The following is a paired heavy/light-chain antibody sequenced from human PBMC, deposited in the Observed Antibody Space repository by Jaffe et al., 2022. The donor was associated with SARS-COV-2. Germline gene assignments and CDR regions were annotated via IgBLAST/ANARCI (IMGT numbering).Light chain of an antibody. CDR1: SLRGYY. J-gene: IGLJ3*02. CDR2: DQN. V-gene: IGLV3-19*01. CDR3: SSRDTSGNHVL. Sequence: SSELTQDPDVSVALGHTVRITCQGDSLRGYYASWYQQKPGQAPILVIYDQNNRPSGIPDRFSGSSSGNTASLTITGAQAEDDADYYCSSRDTSGNHVLFGGGTKLTVL.
Heavy chain of an antibody. CDR3: ARRYSNYESSWFGP. J-gene: IGHJ5*02. CDR1: GGSISSSNYY. D-gene: IGHD4-4*01. V-gene: IGHV4-39*01. Sequence: QVQLQESGPGLVKASETLSLTCTVSGGSISSSNYYWGWIRQPPGKGLEWIGSIYYSGDTYYNPSLKSRVTMSVERSKKQFSLKLNSMTAADTAVYYCARRYSNYESSWFGPWGQGTLVTVSS. CDR2: IYYSGDT.